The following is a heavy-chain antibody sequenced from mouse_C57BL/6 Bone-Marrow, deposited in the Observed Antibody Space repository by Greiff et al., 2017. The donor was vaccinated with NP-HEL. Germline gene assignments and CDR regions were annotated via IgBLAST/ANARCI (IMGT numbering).Heavy chain of an antibody. Sequence: VQLQQSGPELVKPGASVKISCKASGYTFTDYYMNWVKQSHGKSLEWIGDINPNNGGTSYNQKFKGKATLTVDKSSSTAYMELRSLTSEYSAVYYCARRVYYYGRSYDYWGQGTTLTVSS. D-gene: IGHD1-1*01. V-gene: IGHV1-26*01. CDR2: INPNNGGT. J-gene: IGHJ2*01. CDR1: GYTFTDYY. CDR3: ARRVYYYGRSYDY.